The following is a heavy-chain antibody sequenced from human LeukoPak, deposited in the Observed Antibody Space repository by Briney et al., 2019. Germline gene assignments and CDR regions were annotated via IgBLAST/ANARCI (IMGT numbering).Heavy chain of an antibody. V-gene: IGHV3-23*01. CDR1: GFTFSSYW. Sequence: GGYLRLSCAASGFTFSSYWMNWVRQAPGKGLEWVSGISPSGDIRYYADSVKGRFTISRDNSKNTLYLEVISLTAEDTAVYYCAKDDAWLRFGEWSQGTLVTVSS. J-gene: IGHJ4*02. CDR3: AKDDAWLRFGE. D-gene: IGHD3-10*01. CDR2: ISPSGDIR.